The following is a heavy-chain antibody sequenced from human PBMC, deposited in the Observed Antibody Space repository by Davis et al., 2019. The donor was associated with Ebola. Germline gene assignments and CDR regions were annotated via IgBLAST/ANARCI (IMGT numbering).Heavy chain of an antibody. V-gene: IGHV3-15*01. Sequence: PGGSLRLSCAAAGFTFSNAWMSWVRQAPGKGLEWVGRIKSKTDGGTTDYAAPVKGRFTISRDDSKNTLYLQMNSLKTEDTAVYYCTTDYWVSYYYYGMDVWGQGTTVTVSS. D-gene: IGHD2-15*01. CDR1: GFTFSNAW. CDR3: TTDYWVSYYYYGMDV. J-gene: IGHJ6*02. CDR2: IKSKTDGGTT.